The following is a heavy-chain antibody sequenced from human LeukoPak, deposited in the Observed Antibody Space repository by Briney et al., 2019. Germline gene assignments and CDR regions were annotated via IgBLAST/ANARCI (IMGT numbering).Heavy chain of an antibody. D-gene: IGHD3-16*01. CDR3: VTNAGEGKRRRRYDY. V-gene: IGHV3-64D*06. J-gene: IGHJ4*02. CDR2: ISSNGGST. CDR1: GFTISTYS. Sequence: GGSGCPSCSASGFTISTYSMHWVRQAPGKGLEYVSAISSNGGSTYYADSVKGRFSISRDNSMKTLYLQMSSLRAEDTAVYYCVTNAGEGKRRRRYDYWGQGTLVTVSS.